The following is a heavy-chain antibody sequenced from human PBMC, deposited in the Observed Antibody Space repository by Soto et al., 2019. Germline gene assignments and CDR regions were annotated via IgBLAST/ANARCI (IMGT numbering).Heavy chain of an antibody. CDR1: GYSISSGYY. V-gene: IGHV4-38-2*01. Sequence: PSETLSLTCAVSGYSISSGYYWGWIRQPPGKGLEWIGSIYHSGSTYYNPSLKSRVTISVDTSKNQFSLKLSSVTAADTAVYYCARWRWDYGMDVWGQGTTVTVSS. CDR2: IYHSGST. J-gene: IGHJ6*02. D-gene: IGHD1-26*01. CDR3: ARWRWDYGMDV.